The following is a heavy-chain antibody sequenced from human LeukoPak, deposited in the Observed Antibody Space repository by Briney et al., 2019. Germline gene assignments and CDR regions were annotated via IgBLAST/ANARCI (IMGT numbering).Heavy chain of an antibody. Sequence: GGSLRLSCAASGFTFSSYAMSWGRQAPGKGLEWVSAISGSGGTTYYADSVKGRFNISRDNSKNTLYLQMNSLRAEDTAVYYCAEAHPCSGGSCYSPFDYWGQGTLVTVSS. D-gene: IGHD2-15*01. CDR1: GFTFSSYA. CDR2: ISGSGGTT. V-gene: IGHV3-23*01. J-gene: IGHJ4*02. CDR3: AEAHPCSGGSCYSPFDY.